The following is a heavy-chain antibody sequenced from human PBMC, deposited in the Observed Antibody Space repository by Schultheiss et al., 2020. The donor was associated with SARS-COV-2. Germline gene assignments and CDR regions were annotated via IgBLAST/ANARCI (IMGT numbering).Heavy chain of an antibody. Sequence: GGSLRLSCAASGFTFSNAWMNWVRQAPGKGLEWVAVIWYDGSNKYYADSVKGRFTISRDNSKNTLYLQMNSLRAEDTAVYYCARDKCGSTTCFFDYWGQGTLVTVSS. CDR3: ARDKCGSTTCFFDY. CDR1: GFTFSNAW. V-gene: IGHV3-33*08. J-gene: IGHJ4*02. D-gene: IGHD2-2*01. CDR2: IWYDGSNK.